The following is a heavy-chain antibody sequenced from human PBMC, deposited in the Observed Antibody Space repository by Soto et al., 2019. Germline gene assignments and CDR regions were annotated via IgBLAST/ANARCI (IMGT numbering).Heavy chain of an antibody. V-gene: IGHV3-33*01. D-gene: IGHD2-2*01. CDR3: ARGVVSCHRLTRDCSNSWYPTRDY. J-gene: IGHJ4*02. CDR2: IWYDGSNK. CDR1: GFTFSSYG. Sequence: QVHLVESGGGVVQPGRSLRLSCAASGFTFSSYGMHWVRQAPGKGLEWVAVIWYDGSNKYYADSVKGRFTISRDNSKNTVYLQMNILRAEDTAVYYWARGVVSCHRLTRDCSNSWYPTRDYWGQGTLVTVSS.